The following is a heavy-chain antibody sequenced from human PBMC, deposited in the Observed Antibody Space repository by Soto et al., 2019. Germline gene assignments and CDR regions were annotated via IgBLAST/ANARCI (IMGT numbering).Heavy chain of an antibody. CDR3: ARGGTGRNYFDY. J-gene: IGHJ4*02. CDR1: GGTFSTYT. V-gene: IGHV1-69*08. Sequence: ASVKVSCKASGGTFSTYTITWVRQAPGQGLEWMGRIIPILGTANYAQKFQGRVTITADESTSTAYMELSSLRPEDTAVYYCARGGTGRNYFDYWGQGTLVTVSS. CDR2: IIPILGTA. D-gene: IGHD1-1*01.